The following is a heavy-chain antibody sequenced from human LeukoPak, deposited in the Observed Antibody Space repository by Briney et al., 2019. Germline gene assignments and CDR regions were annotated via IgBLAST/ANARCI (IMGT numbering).Heavy chain of an antibody. V-gene: IGHV4-30-4*08. D-gene: IGHD4-17*01. CDR2: IYYSGST. Sequence: SETLSLTCTVSGGSISSGDYYWSWIRQPPGKGLEWIGYIYYSGSTYYNPSLKSRVTISVDTSKNQFSLKLSSVTAADTAVYHCARVGEWTTVDYWGQGTLVTVSS. J-gene: IGHJ4*02. CDR3: ARVGEWTTVDY. CDR1: GGSISSGDYY.